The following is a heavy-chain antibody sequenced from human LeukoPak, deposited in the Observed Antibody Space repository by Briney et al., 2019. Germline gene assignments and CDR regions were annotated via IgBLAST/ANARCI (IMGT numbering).Heavy chain of an antibody. CDR1: GYTFTSYG. D-gene: IGHD3-10*01. Sequence: ASVKVSCKASGYTFTSYGISWVRQAPGQGLEWMGWISAYNGNTNYAQKLQGRVTMTTDTSTSTAYMELRSLRSDDTAVYYCARDRSRGSYGSGSYFCYWGQGTLVTVSS. CDR3: ARDRSRGSYGSGSYFCY. CDR2: ISAYNGNT. V-gene: IGHV1-18*01. J-gene: IGHJ4*02.